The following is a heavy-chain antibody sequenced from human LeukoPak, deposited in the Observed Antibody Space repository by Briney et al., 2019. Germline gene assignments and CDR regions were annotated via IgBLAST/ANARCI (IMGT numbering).Heavy chain of an antibody. CDR2: IYYSGST. CDR3: ARHGRYYDSSGYAFDI. V-gene: IGHV4-39*01. Sequence: SETLSLTCTVSGGSISSSSYYWGWIRQPPGKGLEWIGSIYYSGSTYYNPSLKSRVTISVDTSKNQFSLKLSSVTAADTAVYYCARHGRYYDSSGYAFDIWGQGTMVTVSS. D-gene: IGHD3-22*01. J-gene: IGHJ3*02. CDR1: GGSISSSSYY.